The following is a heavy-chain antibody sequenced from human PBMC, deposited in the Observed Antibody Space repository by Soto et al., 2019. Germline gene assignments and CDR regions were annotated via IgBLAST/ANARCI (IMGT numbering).Heavy chain of an antibody. CDR2: ISYDGSNK. J-gene: IGHJ4*02. CDR1: GFTFSSYG. D-gene: IGHD5-12*01. CDR3: ARAFTIGATISPFDY. Sequence: QVQLADSGGGVVQPGRSLRLSCAASGFTFSSYGMHWVRQAPGKGLEWVAVISYDGSNKYYADSVKGRFTISRDNSKITLYLQMNSLRAEDTAVYYCARAFTIGATISPFDYWGQGTLVAVSS. V-gene: IGHV3-30*19.